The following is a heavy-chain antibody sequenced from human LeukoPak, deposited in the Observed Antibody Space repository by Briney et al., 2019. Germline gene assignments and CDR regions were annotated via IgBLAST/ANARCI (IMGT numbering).Heavy chain of an antibody. CDR3: ARGLRIINGLDV. V-gene: IGHV1-2*02. CDR2: LNPHSGGT. Sequence: ASVKVSCKASGYTFISYGISWVRQAPGQGLEWLGWLNPHSGGTNYAQKFQGRVTLTSDTSISTAYMELSLLTSDDTAIYYCARGLRIINGLDVWGQGTTVIVSS. J-gene: IGHJ6*02. D-gene: IGHD2-15*01. CDR1: GYTFISYG.